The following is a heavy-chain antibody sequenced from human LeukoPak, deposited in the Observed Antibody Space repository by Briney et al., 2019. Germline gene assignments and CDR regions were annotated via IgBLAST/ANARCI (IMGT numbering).Heavy chain of an antibody. CDR1: GFTFTNYD. CDR3: VRVYSYLFDP. Sequence: PGGSLRLSCAASGFTFTNYDMHWVRQAAGKGLEWVSGIGFGGDTYYTESVKGRFTISRENAKNSVYLQMNDIRAGDTAVYFCVRVYSYLFDPWGQGTLVIVSS. J-gene: IGHJ5*02. CDR2: IGFGGDT. V-gene: IGHV3-13*01. D-gene: IGHD4-11*01.